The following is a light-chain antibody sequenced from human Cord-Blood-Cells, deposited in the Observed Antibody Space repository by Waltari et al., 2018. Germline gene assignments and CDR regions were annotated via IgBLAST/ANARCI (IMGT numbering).Light chain of an antibody. CDR3: AAWDDSLNGHV. J-gene: IGLJ1*01. CDR1: SSNIGSNT. CDR2: SNN. V-gene: IGLV1-44*01. Sequence: QSVLTQPPSVSGTPGQGVTISCSGSSSNIGSNTVNWYQQLPGTAPKLLIYSNNQRPSGVPDRFSGSKSGTSASLAISGLQSEDEADYYCAAWDDSLNGHVFGTGTKVTVL.